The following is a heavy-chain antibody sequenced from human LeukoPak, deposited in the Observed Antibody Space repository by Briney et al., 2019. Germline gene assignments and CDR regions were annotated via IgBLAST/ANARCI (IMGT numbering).Heavy chain of an antibody. Sequence: GGSLRLSCAASGFTFSKHWMHWVRQAPGKGLVWVSRINSDGSITSYADSVKGRFTISRDNAKNTLYLQMNSLRAEDTAVYYCARDPSDYYDSSGYYPRHFDIWGQGTMVTVSS. D-gene: IGHD3-22*01. CDR1: GFTFSKHW. V-gene: IGHV3-74*01. J-gene: IGHJ3*02. CDR3: ARDPSDYYDSSGYYPRHFDI. CDR2: INSDGSIT.